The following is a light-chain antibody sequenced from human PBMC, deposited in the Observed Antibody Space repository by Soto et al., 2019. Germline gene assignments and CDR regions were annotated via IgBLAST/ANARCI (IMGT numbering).Light chain of an antibody. Sequence: DIKMTQSPSTLSASVGDRVTITCRASQSISNWLAWYQQKPGTAPKLLIYAASTLQSGVPSRISGSGSGTEFTITISSLQPEDFATYYCQPLNSYPLTFVGGTKVDIK. CDR3: QPLNSYPLT. CDR1: QSISNW. V-gene: IGKV1-5*01. J-gene: IGKJ4*01. CDR2: AAS.